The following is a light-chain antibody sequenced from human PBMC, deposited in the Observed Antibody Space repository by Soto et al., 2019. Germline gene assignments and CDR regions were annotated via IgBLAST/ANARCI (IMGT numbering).Light chain of an antibody. J-gene: IGKJ3*01. CDR1: QDISNY. CDR2: AAS. V-gene: IGKV1-27*01. Sequence: DIQMTQSPSSLSASIGDRVTITCRASQDISNYLAWYQQRPGQIPELLIYAASTLQSGVPSRFSGSGSGTDFTLTISSLPPEDVATYYCQKYNSAPRTFGPGTKVDLK. CDR3: QKYNSAPRT.